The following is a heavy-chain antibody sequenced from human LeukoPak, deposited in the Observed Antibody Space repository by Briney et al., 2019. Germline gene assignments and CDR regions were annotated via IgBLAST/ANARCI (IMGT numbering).Heavy chain of an antibody. D-gene: IGHD5-18*01. V-gene: IGHV4-59*08. CDR1: GRSFSGYY. CDR2: IYYSGST. J-gene: IGHJ3*02. CDR3: ARHFVDTAMADDAFDI. Sequence: SETLSLTCAVYGRSFSGYYWSWIRQPPGKGLEWIGYIYYSGSTNYNPSLKSRVTISVDTSKNQFSLKLSSVTAADTAVYYCARHFVDTAMADDAFDIWGQGTMVTVSS.